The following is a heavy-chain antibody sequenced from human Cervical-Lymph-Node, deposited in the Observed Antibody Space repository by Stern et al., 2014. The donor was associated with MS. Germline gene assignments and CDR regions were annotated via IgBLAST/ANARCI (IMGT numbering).Heavy chain of an antibody. Sequence: VQLVQSGAEVKKPGASVNVSCKASGYSFDTYAIHWLRQAPGQRPEWMGWISAGNGDTKYSQKFQGRVTIDRDTSATTAYLELRSLESEDTAIYYCTRGRTYNTGWYRYWGQGTLVTVFS. CDR1: GYSFDTYA. CDR2: ISAGNGDT. J-gene: IGHJ4*02. CDR3: TRGRTYNTGWYRY. V-gene: IGHV1-3*01. D-gene: IGHD6-19*01.